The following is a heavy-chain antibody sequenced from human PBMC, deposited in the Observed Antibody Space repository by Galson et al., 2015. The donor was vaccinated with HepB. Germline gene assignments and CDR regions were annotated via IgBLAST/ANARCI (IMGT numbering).Heavy chain of an antibody. D-gene: IGHD4-17*01. CDR1: GYTFTGYY. CDR3: ARERPDYGDHDYYGMDV. J-gene: IGHJ6*02. Sequence: SCKASGYTFTGYYMHWVRQAPGQGLEWMGWINPNSGGTNYAQKFQGRVTMTRDTSISTAYMELSRLRSDDTAVYYCARERPDYGDHDYYGMDVWGQGTTVTVSS. V-gene: IGHV1-2*02. CDR2: INPNSGGT.